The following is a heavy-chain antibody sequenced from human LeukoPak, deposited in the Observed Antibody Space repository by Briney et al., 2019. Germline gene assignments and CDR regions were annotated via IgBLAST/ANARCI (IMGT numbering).Heavy chain of an antibody. D-gene: IGHD2-2*01. Sequence: GGSLRLSCAASGFTFSSYSMNWVRQAPGKGLEWVSSISSSSSYIYYADSVKGRFTISRDNAKNSLYLQMNSLRAEDTAVYYCARDSADIVVVPAAMSAFDIWGQGTVVTVSS. J-gene: IGHJ3*02. V-gene: IGHV3-21*01. CDR3: ARDSADIVVVPAAMSAFDI. CDR2: ISSSSSYI. CDR1: GFTFSSYS.